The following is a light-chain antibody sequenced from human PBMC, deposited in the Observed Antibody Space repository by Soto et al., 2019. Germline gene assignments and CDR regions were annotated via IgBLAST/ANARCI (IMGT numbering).Light chain of an antibody. CDR1: QGVGTY. V-gene: IGKV3-11*01. J-gene: IGKJ4*01. CDR3: QQRVNWLT. CDR2: DAS. Sequence: EIVLTQSPAILSLSPGERATLSCRASQGVGTYLDWYQQKLGQAPRLLIYDASNRATGIPARFSGSGSGTDFTLTISSLEPEDFAVYYCQQRVNWLTFGGGTKVEV.